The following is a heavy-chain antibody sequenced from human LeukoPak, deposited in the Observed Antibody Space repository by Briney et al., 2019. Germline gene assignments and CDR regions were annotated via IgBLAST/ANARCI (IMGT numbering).Heavy chain of an antibody. Sequence: PGRSLRLSCAASGFTFSSYGMHWVRQAPGKGLEWVAIISYDGSNKYYADSVKGRFTISRDNSKNTLYLQMNSLRAEDTAVYYCARAQYYYDSSGLDAFDIWGQGTMVTVSS. CDR2: ISYDGSNK. CDR1: GFTFSSYG. D-gene: IGHD3-22*01. J-gene: IGHJ3*02. CDR3: ARAQYYYDSSGLDAFDI. V-gene: IGHV3-30*03.